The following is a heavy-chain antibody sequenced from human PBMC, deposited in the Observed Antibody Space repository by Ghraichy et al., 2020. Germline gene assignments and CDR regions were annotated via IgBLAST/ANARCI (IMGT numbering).Heavy chain of an antibody. Sequence: GSLRLSCTVSGGSISSSSYYWGWIRQPPGQGLEWIGSIYYSGSTYSNPSLKSRVTISVDTSKNLFYLKLSSVTAADTAVYYCARHDNESIAAAGTSEGAVDIWGQGTMVTVSS. J-gene: IGHJ3*02. CDR1: GGSISSSSYY. V-gene: IGHV4-39*01. D-gene: IGHD6-13*01. CDR2: IYYSGST. CDR3: ARHDNESIAAAGTSEGAVDI.